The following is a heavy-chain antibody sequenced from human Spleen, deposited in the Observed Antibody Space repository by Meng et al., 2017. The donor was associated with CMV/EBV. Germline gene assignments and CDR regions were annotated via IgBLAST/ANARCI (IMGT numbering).Heavy chain of an antibody. Sequence: GGSLRLSCAASGFTFSSYWMHWVRQAPGKGLEWVAVISSDGSNQYYAVSVKGRFTISTDNSKNTLYLQMNSLRPADTAVYYCARLGTALLPGDYFDYWGQGTLVTVSS. J-gene: IGHJ4*02. D-gene: IGHD2-15*01. CDR3: ARLGTALLPGDYFDY. CDR2: ISSDGSNQ. CDR1: GFTFSSYW. V-gene: IGHV3-30-3*01.